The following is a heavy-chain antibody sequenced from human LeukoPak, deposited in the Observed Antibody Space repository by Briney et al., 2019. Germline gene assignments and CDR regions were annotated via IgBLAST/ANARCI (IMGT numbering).Heavy chain of an antibody. CDR3: ATIYLGRYDSSGYYYY. V-gene: IGHV1-24*01. J-gene: IGHJ4*02. CDR2: FDPEDGET. CDR1: GYTLTELS. D-gene: IGHD3-22*01. Sequence: ASVKVSCKVSGYTLTELSMHWVRQAPGKGLEWMGGFDPEDGETIYAQKFQGRVTMTEDTSTDTAYMELSSLRSEDTAVYYCATIYLGRYDSSGYYYYWGQGTLVTVSS.